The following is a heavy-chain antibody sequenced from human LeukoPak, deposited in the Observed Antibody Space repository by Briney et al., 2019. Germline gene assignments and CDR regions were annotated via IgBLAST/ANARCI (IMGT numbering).Heavy chain of an antibody. J-gene: IGHJ4*02. V-gene: IGHV3-21*01. CDR1: GFIFSSDS. CDR2: ISSTGAYI. Sequence: GGSLRLSCATSGFIFSSDSMIWVRQAPGKGLEWVSSISSTGAYIYYADSLKGRFTISRDNAKNSLYLQMNSLRADDTAVYYCAKASGVGGSSFDYWGQGTLVTVSS. D-gene: IGHD1-26*01. CDR3: AKASGVGGSSFDY.